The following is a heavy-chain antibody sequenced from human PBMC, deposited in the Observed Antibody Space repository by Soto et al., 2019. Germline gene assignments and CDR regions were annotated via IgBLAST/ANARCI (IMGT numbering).Heavy chain of an antibody. J-gene: IGHJ6*02. CDR3: AKDFSANYGGIFDRYYNYYGMDV. V-gene: IGHV5-51*01. CDR2: IYPGDSDT. D-gene: IGHD4-17*01. CDR1: GYSFTTYW. Sequence: GESLKISCKASGYSFTTYWIGWVRQMPGKGLEWMGIIYPGDSDTKYSPSLQGQVTISADNSKNTLNLHMNSLRAEDTAVYYCAKDFSANYGGIFDRYYNYYGMDVWGQGTTVTVSS.